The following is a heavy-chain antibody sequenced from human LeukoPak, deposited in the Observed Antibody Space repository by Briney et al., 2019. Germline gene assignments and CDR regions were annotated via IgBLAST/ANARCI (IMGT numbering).Heavy chain of an antibody. J-gene: IGHJ4*02. CDR2: IYTSGST. Sequence: SQTLSLTCTVSGYSISSGSYYWSWIRQPAGKGLEWIGRIYTSGSTNYNPSLKSRVTISVDTSKNQFSLKLSSVTAADTAVYYCATTYYYGSGSYRFDYWGQGTLVTVSS. CDR3: ATTYYYGSGSYRFDY. D-gene: IGHD3-10*01. V-gene: IGHV4-61*02. CDR1: GYSISSGSYY.